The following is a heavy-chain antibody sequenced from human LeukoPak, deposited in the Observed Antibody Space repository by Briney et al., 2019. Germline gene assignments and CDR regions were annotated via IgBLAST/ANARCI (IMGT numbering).Heavy chain of an antibody. V-gene: IGHV3-21*01. J-gene: IGHJ3*02. Sequence: GGSLRLSCEDSGFTFSTYSMNWVRQAPGRGLEWVSSISSSSSYIYYADSVKGRFTISRDNAKNSLYLQMNSLRAEDTAVYYCARDPTGTGGDAFDIWGQGTMVTVSS. CDR3: ARDPTGTGGDAFDI. CDR1: GFTFSTYS. CDR2: ISSSSSYI. D-gene: IGHD3-10*01.